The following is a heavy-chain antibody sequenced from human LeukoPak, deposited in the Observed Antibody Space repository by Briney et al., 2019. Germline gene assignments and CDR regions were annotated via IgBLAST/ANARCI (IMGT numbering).Heavy chain of an antibody. J-gene: IGHJ4*02. D-gene: IGHD1-1*01. CDR2: ISSSSSYI. CDR1: GGSISSSS. V-gene: IGHV3-21*01. CDR3: ATLPYWNDDGVRFDY. Sequence: PSETLSLTCTVSGGSISSSSYYWGWIRQPPGKGLEWVSSISSSSSYIYYADSVKGRFTISRDNAKNSLYLQMNSLRAENTAVYYCATLPYWNDDGVRFDYWGQGTLVTVSS.